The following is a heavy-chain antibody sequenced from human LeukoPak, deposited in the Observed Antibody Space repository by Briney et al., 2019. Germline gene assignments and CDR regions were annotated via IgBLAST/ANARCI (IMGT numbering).Heavy chain of an antibody. CDR2: ISYDGSNK. V-gene: IGHV3-30*18. J-gene: IGHJ4*02. D-gene: IGHD3-22*01. CDR3: AKDGQPLHYYDSSGYLGYFDY. CDR1: GFTFSSYG. Sequence: GRSLRLSCAASGFTFSSYGMHWVRQAPGTGLEWVAVISYDGSNKYYADSVKGRFTISRDNSKNTLYLQMNSLRAEDTAVYYCAKDGQPLHYYDSSGYLGYFDYWGQGTLVTVSS.